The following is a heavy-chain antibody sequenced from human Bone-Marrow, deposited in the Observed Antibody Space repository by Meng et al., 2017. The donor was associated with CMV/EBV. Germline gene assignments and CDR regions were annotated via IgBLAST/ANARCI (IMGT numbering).Heavy chain of an antibody. V-gene: IGHV1-46*01. CDR3: ARDPPYCSGGSCYSGVYCDY. D-gene: IGHD2-15*01. J-gene: IGHJ4*02. CDR1: SFF. CDR2: INPSGGST. Sequence: SFFVHWVVQAPVQGLDWMGIINPSGGSTISARRFQGRVTMTRDTSTSTVYMELSSLRSEDTAVYYCARDPPYCSGGSCYSGVYCDYWGQGTLVTVSS.